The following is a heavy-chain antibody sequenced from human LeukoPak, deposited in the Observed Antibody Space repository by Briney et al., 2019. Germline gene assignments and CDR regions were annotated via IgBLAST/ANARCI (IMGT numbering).Heavy chain of an antibody. V-gene: IGHV3-30*02. D-gene: IGHD2-15*01. CDR3: AKDGVGGSCYD. J-gene: IGHJ4*02. Sequence: GGSLRLSCAASGFTFSSYGMHWVRQAPGKGLDWVAFIRYDGSNKYHADSVKGRFTISRDNSKNTLYLQMNSLRAEDTAVYYCAKDGVGGSCYDWGQGTLVTVSS. CDR2: IRYDGSNK. CDR1: GFTFSSYG.